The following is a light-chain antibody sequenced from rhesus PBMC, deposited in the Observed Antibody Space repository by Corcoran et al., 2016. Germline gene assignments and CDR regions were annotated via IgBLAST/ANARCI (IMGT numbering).Light chain of an antibody. CDR1: PGISSY. V-gene: IGKV1-32*04. Sequence: DIQMSQSPSSLSASVGDRVTIPCRASPGISSYFNWYQHIPGQAPNLLIYYSNILVSGGPTRFSGIGSGTDFTLTINSLQPEDFATYYCQQYVNKPPTVGGGTKVEIK. CDR3: QQYVNKPPT. J-gene: IGKJ4*01. CDR2: YSN.